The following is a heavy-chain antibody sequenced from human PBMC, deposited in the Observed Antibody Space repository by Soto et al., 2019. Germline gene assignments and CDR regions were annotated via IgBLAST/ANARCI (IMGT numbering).Heavy chain of an antibody. V-gene: IGHV3-23*01. J-gene: IGHJ4*02. CDR2: ISDSGGIT. Sequence: EVQLLESGGGLVQPGGSLRLSCAVSGFTFTTYAMNWVRQAPGKGLEWVSGISDSGGITYYADSVKGRFTISRDNSKNTLYLQMNSLRAEYTAVYYCGKDERFLEGPTFDHWGQGTLVTVSS. CDR1: GFTFTTYA. CDR3: GKDERFLEGPTFDH. D-gene: IGHD3-3*01.